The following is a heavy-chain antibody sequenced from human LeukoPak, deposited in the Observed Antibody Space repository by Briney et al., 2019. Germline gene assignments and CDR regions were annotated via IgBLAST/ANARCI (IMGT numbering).Heavy chain of an antibody. J-gene: IGHJ4*02. D-gene: IGHD1-26*01. CDR1: GFTFSSYA. V-gene: IGHV3-21*01. CDR3: AEGSGGPGY. CDR2: ISSSSYI. Sequence: GGSLRLSCAASGFTFSSYAMTWVRQAPGKGLEWVSSISSSSYIYYTDSVKGRFTISRDNAKNSLYLQMNSLRADDTAVYYCAEGSGGPGYWGQGTLVTVSS.